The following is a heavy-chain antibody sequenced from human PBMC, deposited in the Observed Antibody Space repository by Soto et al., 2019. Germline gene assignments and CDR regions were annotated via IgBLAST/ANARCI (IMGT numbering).Heavy chain of an antibody. V-gene: IGHV3-21*06. CDR2: ISSSSSYK. CDR3: VRFPYNWYFDY. D-gene: IGHD1-1*01. Sequence: GGSLRLSCAASGFTFSDYSMDWVRQAPGKGLEWVSSISSSSSYKYYADSVQGRYTISRDNAKDPLFLQMDSLTADVSGVYYCVRFPYNWYFDYWGQGAQVTVSS. CDR1: GFTFSDYS. J-gene: IGHJ4*02.